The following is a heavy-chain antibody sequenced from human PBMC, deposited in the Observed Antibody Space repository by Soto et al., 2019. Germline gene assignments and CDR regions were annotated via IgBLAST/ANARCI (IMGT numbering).Heavy chain of an antibody. J-gene: IGHJ4*02. Sequence: VQLLESGGGLVQPGGSVRLSCVASGFTFSTYAMSWVRQAPGKGLEWVSVISGSGDDTHYADSVKGRFTISRDKSKNTLYLQMNSLRAEDTAVYYCAKVPFSVVIAWYYFDYWGQGTLVTVSS. V-gene: IGHV3-23*01. CDR1: GFTFSTYA. CDR2: ISGSGDDT. CDR3: AKVPFSVVIAWYYFDY. D-gene: IGHD2-21*01.